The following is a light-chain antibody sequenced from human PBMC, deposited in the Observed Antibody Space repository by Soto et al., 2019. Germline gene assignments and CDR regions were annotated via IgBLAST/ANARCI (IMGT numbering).Light chain of an antibody. CDR2: WAS. CDR3: QQYYSTPQT. J-gene: IGKJ1*01. CDR1: QSVLYSSNNKNY. V-gene: IGKV4-1*01. Sequence: DIVMTQSPDSLAVSLGERATINCKSSQSVLYSSNNKNYLAWYQQKPGQPPKLLIYWASTRESGVPDRFSGSGSGTDFPLTISSLQAEDVAVYYCQQYYSTPQTFGQGTKV.